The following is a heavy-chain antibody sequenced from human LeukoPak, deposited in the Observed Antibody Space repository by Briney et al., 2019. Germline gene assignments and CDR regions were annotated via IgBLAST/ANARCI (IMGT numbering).Heavy chain of an antibody. CDR3: ARTPAAEGVWVDY. CDR2: TYYRSKWYN. J-gene: IGHJ4*02. Sequence: SQTLSLACAISGDSVSSNSAAWNWIRQSPSRGLEWLGRTYYRSKWYNDYAESVKSRITINPDTSKNQFSLQLNSVTPEDTAVYYCARTPAAEGVWVDYWGQGTLVTVSS. CDR1: GDSVSSNSAA. D-gene: IGHD6-13*01. V-gene: IGHV6-1*01.